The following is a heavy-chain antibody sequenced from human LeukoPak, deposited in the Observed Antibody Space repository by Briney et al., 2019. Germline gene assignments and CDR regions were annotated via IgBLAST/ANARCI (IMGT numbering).Heavy chain of an antibody. CDR3: ARGTKGSDSSFDY. Sequence: SETLSLTCSGGSISSSGHYWGWIRQPPGKGLEWIGSMYNSGSTYYNPSLKSRVTISVDTSKSQFSLKLTSVTAADTAAYYCARGTKGSDSSFDYWGQGTLVTVSS. CDR2: MYNSGST. CDR1: GGSISSSGHY. D-gene: IGHD1-1*01. V-gene: IGHV4-39*07. J-gene: IGHJ4*02.